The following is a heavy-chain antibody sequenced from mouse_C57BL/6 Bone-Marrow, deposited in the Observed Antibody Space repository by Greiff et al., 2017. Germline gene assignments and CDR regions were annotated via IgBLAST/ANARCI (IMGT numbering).Heavy chain of an antibody. D-gene: IGHD1-1*01. J-gene: IGHJ1*03. Sequence: EVHLVESGGGLVKPGGSLKLSCAASGFTFSDYGMHWVRQAPEKGLEWVAYISSGSSTIYYADTVKGRFTISRDNAKNTLFLQMTSLRSEDTAMYYCARGDGSRWYFDVWGTGTTVTVSS. CDR1: GFTFSDYG. CDR2: ISSGSSTI. V-gene: IGHV5-17*01. CDR3: ARGDGSRWYFDV.